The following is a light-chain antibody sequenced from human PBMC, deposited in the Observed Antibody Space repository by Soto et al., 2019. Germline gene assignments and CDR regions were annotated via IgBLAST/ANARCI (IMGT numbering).Light chain of an antibody. Sequence: EIVLTQSPGALSLSPGERATLSCRASQNGSSSYLALYQQKPGQAPRLLIYGASSRATGIPDRLSGSGSGTDFTLTISRLEPEDFAVYYCQQFGSSPRTFGQGTKVEIK. J-gene: IGKJ1*01. CDR2: GAS. CDR3: QQFGSSPRT. V-gene: IGKV3-20*01. CDR1: QNGSSSY.